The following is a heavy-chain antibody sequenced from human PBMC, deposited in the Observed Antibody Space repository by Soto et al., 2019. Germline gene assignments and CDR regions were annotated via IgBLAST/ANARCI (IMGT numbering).Heavy chain of an antibody. Sequence: QVQLVQSGAEVKKPGSSVKVSCKASGGTFSSYAISWVRQAPGQGLEWMGGIIPIFGTANYAQKFQGRVTITADESMSTAYMELSSLRSEDTAVYYCARAPIVVVVAATPDYYYGMDVWGQGTTVTVSS. D-gene: IGHD2-15*01. CDR2: IIPIFGTA. CDR3: ARAPIVVVVAATPDYYYGMDV. CDR1: GGTFSSYA. V-gene: IGHV1-69*01. J-gene: IGHJ6*02.